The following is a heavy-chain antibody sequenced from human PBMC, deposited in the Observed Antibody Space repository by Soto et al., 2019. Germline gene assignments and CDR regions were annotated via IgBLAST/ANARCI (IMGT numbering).Heavy chain of an antibody. CDR3: APQAFDY. J-gene: IGHJ4*02. CDR2: VWLDGSNK. CDR1: GFTFSNYG. Sequence: LRLSCAASGFTFSNYGMHWVRQAPGKGLEWVAFVWLDGSNKYYADSVRDRFTISRVNSKNTLYLQMNSLRAEDTAVYHCAPQAFDYWGQGTLVTVSS. V-gene: IGHV3-33*01.